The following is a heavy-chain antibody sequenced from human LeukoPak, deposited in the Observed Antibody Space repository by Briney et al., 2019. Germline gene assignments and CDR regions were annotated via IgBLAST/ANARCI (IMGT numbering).Heavy chain of an antibody. D-gene: IGHD1-26*01. V-gene: IGHV1-69*13. J-gene: IGHJ3*02. Sequence: GASVKVSCKASGGTFSSYAISWVRQAPGQGLEWMGGIIPIFGTANYAQKFQGRVTITADESTSTAYMELSSLRSEDTAVYYCASTVGAQIGAFDIWGQGTMVTVPS. CDR1: GGTFSSYA. CDR2: IIPIFGTA. CDR3: ASTVGAQIGAFDI.